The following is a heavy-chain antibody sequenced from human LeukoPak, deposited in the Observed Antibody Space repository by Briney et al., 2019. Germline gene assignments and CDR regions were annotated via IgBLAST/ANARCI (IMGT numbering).Heavy chain of an antibody. CDR1: GFTFSSYS. D-gene: IGHD6-13*01. CDR2: ISSSSSYI. J-gene: IGHJ4*02. Sequence: PGGSLRLSCAASGFTFSSYSMNWVRQAPGKGLEWVSSISSSSSYIYYADSVKGRFTISRDNAKNSLYLQMNSLRAEDTAVYYCARAISIAAAGSSDWGQGTLVTVSS. CDR3: ARAISIAAAGSSD. V-gene: IGHV3-21*01.